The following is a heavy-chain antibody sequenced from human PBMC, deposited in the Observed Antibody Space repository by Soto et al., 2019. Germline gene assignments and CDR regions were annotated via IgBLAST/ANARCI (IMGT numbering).Heavy chain of an antibody. CDR3: ASGTVRSFFDF. V-gene: IGHV3-66*01. D-gene: IGHD3-3*01. J-gene: IGHJ4*02. CDR2: LYSGGNT. Sequence: PGGSLRLSCAASGFTVSSNYMSWVRQAPGKGLQWVSILYSGGNTYYADSVKGRFTISRDNPKNTLYLQMNSLRVEDTAVYYCASGTVRSFFDFWGQGTLVTVSS. CDR1: GFTVSSNY.